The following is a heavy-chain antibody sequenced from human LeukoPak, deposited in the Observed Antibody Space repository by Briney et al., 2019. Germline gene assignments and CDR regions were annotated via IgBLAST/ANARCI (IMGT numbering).Heavy chain of an antibody. D-gene: IGHD3/OR15-3a*01. CDR3: ARQTGSGLFILP. Sequence: SETLSLTCTVSGGSISSSSYYWGWIRQPPGKGLEWTGSIYYSGNTYYNASLKSQVSISIDTSKNQFSLRLTSVTAADTAVYYCARQTGSGLFILPGGQGTLVTVSS. CDR1: GGSISSSSYY. CDR2: IYYSGNT. J-gene: IGHJ4*02. V-gene: IGHV4-39*01.